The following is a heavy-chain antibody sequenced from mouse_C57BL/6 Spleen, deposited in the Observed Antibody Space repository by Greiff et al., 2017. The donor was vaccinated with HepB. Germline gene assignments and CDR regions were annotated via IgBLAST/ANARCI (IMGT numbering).Heavy chain of an antibody. CDR1: GFTFSSYA. V-gene: IGHV5-9-1*02. CDR2: ISSGGDYI. CDR3: TRDEGGYYSFDY. D-gene: IGHD2-3*01. J-gene: IGHJ2*01. Sequence: EVKVVESGEGLVKPGGSLKLSCAASGFTFSSYAMSWVRQTPEKRLEWVAYISSGGDYIYYADTVKGRFTISRDNARNTLYLHMSSLKSEDTAMYYCTRDEGGYYSFDYWGQGTTLTVSS.